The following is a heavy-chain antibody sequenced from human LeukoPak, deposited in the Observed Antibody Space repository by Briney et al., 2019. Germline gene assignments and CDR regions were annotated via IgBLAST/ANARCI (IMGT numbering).Heavy chain of an antibody. D-gene: IGHD5-24*01. CDR3: AMDSAWLPLKFDY. J-gene: IGHJ4*02. CDR1: RFVVSTNY. CDR2: LYSGGST. V-gene: IGHV3-66*01. Sequence: GGSLRLSCAASRFVVSTNYMSWVRQAPGKGLEWVSVLYSGGSTYYTDSVKGRFTISRDNSNNTLYLQMNNLRAEDTAVYYCAMDSAWLPLKFDYWGPGTLVAVST.